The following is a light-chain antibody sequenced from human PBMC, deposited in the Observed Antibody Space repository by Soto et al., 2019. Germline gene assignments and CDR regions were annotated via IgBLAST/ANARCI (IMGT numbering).Light chain of an antibody. J-gene: IGKJ1*01. CDR1: QSISSW. Sequence: DIQMTQSPSTLSASVGDRVTITCRASQSISSWLAWYQQKPGKAPKLLIYDASSLESGVPSRFSGSGSGTEFTLTFSSLKPDDFATYYCQQYKSYSRTFGQGTKVEIK. V-gene: IGKV1-5*01. CDR2: DAS. CDR3: QQYKSYSRT.